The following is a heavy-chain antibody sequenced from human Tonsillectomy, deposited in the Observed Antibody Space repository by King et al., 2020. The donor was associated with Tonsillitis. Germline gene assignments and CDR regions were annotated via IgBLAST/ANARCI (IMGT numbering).Heavy chain of an antibody. V-gene: IGHV3-30*10. J-gene: IGHJ6*03. D-gene: IGHD3-3*01. CDR2: ISYEGSNK. CDR1: GFIFNNYA. Sequence: VQLVESGGGVVQPGRSLRLSCAASGFIFNNYALHWVRQAPGKGLEWVAVISYEGSNKYYTDSVKGRFTISRDSSKNTLYLQMNSLRAEDTAVYYCARGPPERRFLAMDVWGTGTPVTVSS. CDR3: ARGPPERRFLAMDV.